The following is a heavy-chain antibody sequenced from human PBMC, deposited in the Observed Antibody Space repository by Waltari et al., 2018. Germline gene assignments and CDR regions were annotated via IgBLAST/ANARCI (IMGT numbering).Heavy chain of an antibody. V-gene: IGHV1-2*06. CDR2: INPNSGGT. Sequence: QVQLVQSGAEVKKPGASVQVSCKASGYTFTGYYMHWVRQAPGHGLEWMGRINPNSGGTNYAQKFQGRVTMTRDTSISTAYMELSRLRSDDTAVYYCASPMYYYDSSGYLDAFDIWGQGTMVTVSS. CDR3: ASPMYYYDSSGYLDAFDI. CDR1: GYTFTGYY. D-gene: IGHD3-22*01. J-gene: IGHJ3*02.